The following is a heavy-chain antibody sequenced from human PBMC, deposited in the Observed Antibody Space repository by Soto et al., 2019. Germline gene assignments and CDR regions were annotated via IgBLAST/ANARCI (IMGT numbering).Heavy chain of an antibody. V-gene: IGHV1-3*01. J-gene: IGHJ4*02. CDR1: GYTFTSYA. Sequence: QVQLVQSGAEVKKPGASVKVSCKASGYTFTSYAMHWVRQAPGQRLEWMGWINAGNGNTKYSQKFQGRVTITRDTSASTAYKELSSLRSEDTAVYYCARDSVRGGNSWYEAHFDYWGQGTLVTVSS. CDR3: ARDSVRGGNSWYEAHFDY. CDR2: INAGNGNT. D-gene: IGHD6-13*01.